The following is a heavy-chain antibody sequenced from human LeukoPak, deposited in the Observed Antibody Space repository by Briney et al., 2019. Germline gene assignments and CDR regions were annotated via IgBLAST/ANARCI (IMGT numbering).Heavy chain of an antibody. D-gene: IGHD2-15*01. CDR2: IYTSGST. CDR1: GGSISSSSYY. Sequence: SETLSLTCTVSGGSISSSSYYWSWIRQPAGKGLEWIGRIYTSGSTNYNPSLKSRVTMSVDTSKNQFSLKLSSVTAADTAVYYCARGMVVRYCSGGSCYGGFDYWGQGTLVTVSS. J-gene: IGHJ4*02. V-gene: IGHV4-61*02. CDR3: ARGMVVRYCSGGSCYGGFDY.